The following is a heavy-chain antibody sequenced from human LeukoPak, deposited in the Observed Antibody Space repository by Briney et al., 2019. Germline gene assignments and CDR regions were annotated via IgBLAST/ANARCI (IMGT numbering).Heavy chain of an antibody. Sequence: VASVKVSCKASGGTFSSYAISWVRQAPGQGLEWMGWISAYNGYTNYAQKFQFRVTMTTDTSTSTAYMELRSLTSDDTAVYYCARDKAVTTELTQYFQHWGQGTLVTVSS. CDR3: ARDKAVTTELTQYFQH. J-gene: IGHJ1*01. CDR2: ISAYNGYT. D-gene: IGHD4-11*01. V-gene: IGHV1-18*01. CDR1: GGTFSSYA.